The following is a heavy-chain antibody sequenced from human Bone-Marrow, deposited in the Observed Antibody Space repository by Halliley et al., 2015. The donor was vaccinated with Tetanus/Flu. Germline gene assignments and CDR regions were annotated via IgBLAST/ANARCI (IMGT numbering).Heavy chain of an antibody. Sequence: SLRLSCAASGFSFSTYWMNWVRQTPGKGLEWVANIKEDGSVQRYVDSVKSRFIISRDNAKNSLYLQMNSLRAEDSAVYYCARVRYFGDQSDYWGQGTLVTVSS. D-gene: IGHD3-9*01. V-gene: IGHV3-7*01. J-gene: IGHJ4*02. CDR3: ARVRYFGDQSDY. CDR2: IKEDGSVQ. CDR1: GFSFSTYW.